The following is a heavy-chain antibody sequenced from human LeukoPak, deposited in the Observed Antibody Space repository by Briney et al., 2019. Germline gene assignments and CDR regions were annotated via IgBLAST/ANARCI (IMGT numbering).Heavy chain of an antibody. CDR2: ISSKGDST. V-gene: IGHV3-64D*06. CDR1: GFTFSGYA. CDR3: VKRGSVTTMGETYYFDY. D-gene: IGHD4-17*01. Sequence: GGSLRLSCSASGFTFSGYAMHWVRQAPGKGLQYVSLISSKGDSTFYADSVKGRFTISRGNSKSTLYLQMSSLRAEHTAVYYCVKRGSVTTMGETYYFDYWGQGTLVTVSS. J-gene: IGHJ4*02.